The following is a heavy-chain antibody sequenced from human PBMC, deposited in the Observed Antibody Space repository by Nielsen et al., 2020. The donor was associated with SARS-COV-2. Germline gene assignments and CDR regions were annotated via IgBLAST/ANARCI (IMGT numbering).Heavy chain of an antibody. Sequence: GSLRLSCTVSGYSISSGYYWGWIRTPPGKGLEWIGSIYHSGSTYYNPSLKSRVTISVDTSKNQFSLKLSSVTAADTAVYYCARDSRYSGSYSESDWFDPWGQGTLVTVSS. CDR3: ARDSRYSGSYSESDWFDP. V-gene: IGHV4-38-2*02. D-gene: IGHD1-26*01. CDR2: IYHSGST. CDR1: GYSISSGYY. J-gene: IGHJ5*02.